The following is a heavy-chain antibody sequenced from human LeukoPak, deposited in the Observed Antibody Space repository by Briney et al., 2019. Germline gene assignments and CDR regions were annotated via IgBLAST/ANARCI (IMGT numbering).Heavy chain of an antibody. D-gene: IGHD2-15*01. CDR2: ISYDGSNK. J-gene: IGHJ3*02. Sequence: GRSLRLSCAASGFTFSSYAMHWVRQAPGKGLEWVAVISYDGSNKYYADSVKGRFTISRDNSKNTLYLQMNSLRAEDTAVYYCARDMRRGYIVVVVAATPKNAFDIWGQGTMVTVSS. CDR1: GFTFSSYA. V-gene: IGHV3-30-3*01. CDR3: ARDMRRGYIVVVVAATPKNAFDI.